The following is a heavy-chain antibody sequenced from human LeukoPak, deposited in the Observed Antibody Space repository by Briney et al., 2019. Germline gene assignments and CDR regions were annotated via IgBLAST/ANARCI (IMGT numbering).Heavy chain of an antibody. CDR1: GGSISSYY. CDR2: IYTSGST. Sequence: PSETLSLTCTVSGGSISSYYWSWIRQPPGKGLEWIGYIYTSGSTNYNPSLKSRVTISVDTSKNQFSLKLSFVTAADTAVYYCARSVSGSYFDYWGQGTLVTVSS. J-gene: IGHJ4*02. CDR3: ARSVSGSYFDY. V-gene: IGHV4-4*09. D-gene: IGHD1-26*01.